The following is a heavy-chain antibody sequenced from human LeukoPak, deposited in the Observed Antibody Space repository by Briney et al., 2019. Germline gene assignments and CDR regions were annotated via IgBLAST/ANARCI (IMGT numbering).Heavy chain of an antibody. V-gene: IGHV3-48*03. CDR2: ISSSGSTI. D-gene: IGHD1-26*01. J-gene: IGHJ4*02. CDR1: GFTFSSYE. CDR3: ARDGHWVGQGSYADY. Sequence: PRGSLRLSCAASGFTFSSYEMNWVRQAPGKGLEWVSYISSSGSTIYYADSVKGRFTISRDNAKNSLYLQMNSLRAEDTAVYYCARDGHWVGQGSYADYWGQGTLVTVSS.